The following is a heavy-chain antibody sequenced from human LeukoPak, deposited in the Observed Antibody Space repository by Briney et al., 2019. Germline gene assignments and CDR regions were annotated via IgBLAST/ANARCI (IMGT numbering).Heavy chain of an antibody. CDR2: INHSRST. Sequence: PSETLSLTCAVYGGSFTGYYWSWIRQPPGKGLEWIGEINHSRSTNYNPSLKSRVTRSVDTSKNQFSWKLGSVTAADTAVYYCARGSGSTAMGYDYWGQGTLVTVSS. CDR1: GGSFTGYY. CDR3: ARGSGSTAMGYDY. J-gene: IGHJ4*02. D-gene: IGHD5-18*01. V-gene: IGHV4-34*01.